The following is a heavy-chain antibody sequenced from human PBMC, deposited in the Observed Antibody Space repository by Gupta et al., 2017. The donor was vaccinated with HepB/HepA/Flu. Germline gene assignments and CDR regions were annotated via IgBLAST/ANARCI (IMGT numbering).Heavy chain of an antibody. J-gene: IGHJ4*02. CDR2: IHYTGST. Sequence: QVQLQESGPRLVKPSQTLSLTCTVSGDSIGSGTYFWTWIRQHPQKGLEWIGFIHYTGSTSYNPSLKSRISISLDTSQNQFSLNMESVTAADTAVYFCSRGRFGDLFDYWGQGILVTVSS. CDR1: GDSIGSGTYF. V-gene: IGHV4-31*02. D-gene: IGHD3-10*01. CDR3: SRGRFGDLFDY.